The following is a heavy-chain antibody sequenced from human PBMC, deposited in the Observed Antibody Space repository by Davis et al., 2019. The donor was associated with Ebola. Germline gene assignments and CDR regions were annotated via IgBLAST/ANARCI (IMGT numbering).Heavy chain of an antibody. J-gene: IGHJ6*02. V-gene: IGHV5-51*01. CDR1: GHTFSTAW. CDR3: ARRGYSYGLDV. CDR2: IYPDDSDT. Sequence: GESLKISCRVSGHTFSTAWIGWVRQMPGKGLEWMGFIYPDDSDTRYRPTFQGQVTISVDKSVSSAYLQWSSLRAADTATYYCARRGYSYGLDVWGQGTTVTVSS. D-gene: IGHD2-2*03.